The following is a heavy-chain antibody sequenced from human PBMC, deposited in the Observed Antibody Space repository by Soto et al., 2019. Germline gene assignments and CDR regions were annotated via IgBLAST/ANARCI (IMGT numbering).Heavy chain of an antibody. CDR3: ALSRTVTTDY. V-gene: IGHV3-74*01. Sequence: EVQLVESGGGLVQPGGSLRLSCAASGLTFSSYWMHWVRQAPGKGLVWVSRINSDGSSTNYADSVKGRFTISRDNAKNTLYLQMSSLRAEDTAVYYCALSRTVTTDYWGPGTLVTVSS. D-gene: IGHD4-17*01. CDR2: INSDGSST. J-gene: IGHJ4*02. CDR1: GLTFSSYW.